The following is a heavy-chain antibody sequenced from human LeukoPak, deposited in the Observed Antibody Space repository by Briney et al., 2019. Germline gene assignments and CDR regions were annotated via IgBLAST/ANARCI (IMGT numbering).Heavy chain of an antibody. CDR3: VRNDGDDAFDI. Sequence: PGGSLRLSCAASGFTFSGYSVNWFRQAPGRGLEWVSYISSTSTTIYYKDSVKGRFTISRDNAKNSLYLHMTSLRVEDTAVYYCVRNDGDDAFDIWGQGTMVTVSS. V-gene: IGHV3-48*01. CDR2: ISSTSTTI. D-gene: IGHD4-17*01. CDR1: GFTFSGYS. J-gene: IGHJ3*02.